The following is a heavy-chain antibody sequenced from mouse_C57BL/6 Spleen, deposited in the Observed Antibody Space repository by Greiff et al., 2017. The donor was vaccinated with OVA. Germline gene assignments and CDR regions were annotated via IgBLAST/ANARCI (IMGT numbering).Heavy chain of an antibody. Sequence: EVQVVESGGGLVQPGGSMKLSCVASGFTFSNYWMNWVRQSPEKGLEWVAQIRLKSDNYATHYAESVKGRFTISRDDSKSSVYLQMNNLRAEDTGIYYCTVGGPDYWGQGTTLTVSS. V-gene: IGHV6-3*01. J-gene: IGHJ2*01. CDR2: IRLKSDNYAT. D-gene: IGHD3-3*01. CDR1: GFTFSNYW. CDR3: TVGGPDY.